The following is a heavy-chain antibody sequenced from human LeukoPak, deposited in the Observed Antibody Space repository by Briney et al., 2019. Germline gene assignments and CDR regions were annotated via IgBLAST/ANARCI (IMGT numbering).Heavy chain of an antibody. CDR2: IIPIFGTA. Sequence: ASVKVSCKASGGTFSSYAISWVRQAPGQGLEWMGGIIPIFGTANYAQKFQGRVTMTEDTSTDTAYMELSSLRSEDTAVYYCATMGYYYDSSGYYYIDYWGQGTLVTVSS. V-gene: IGHV1-69*06. J-gene: IGHJ4*02. D-gene: IGHD3-22*01. CDR1: GGTFSSYA. CDR3: ATMGYYYDSSGYYYIDY.